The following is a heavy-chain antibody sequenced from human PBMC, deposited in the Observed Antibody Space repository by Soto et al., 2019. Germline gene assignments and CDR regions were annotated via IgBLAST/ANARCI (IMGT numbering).Heavy chain of an antibody. J-gene: IGHJ6*02. CDR2: IYYSGST. CDR3: ARAGNYYYYGMDV. Sequence: SETLSLTCTVSGDSISNYYWVWIRQPPGKGLEWIGYIYYSGSTNYNPSLKSRVTISVDTSKNQFSLKLSSVTAADTAVYYCARAGNYYYYGMDVWGQGTTVTVSS. CDR1: GDSISNYY. V-gene: IGHV4-59*01.